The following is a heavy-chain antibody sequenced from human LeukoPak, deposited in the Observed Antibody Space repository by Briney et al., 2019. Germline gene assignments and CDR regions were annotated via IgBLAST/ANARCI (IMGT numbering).Heavy chain of an antibody. CDR2: IDSSGTT. D-gene: IGHD5-18*01. CDR3: ARGYMNPWIQLWSPRSTYFDY. J-gene: IGHJ4*02. CDR1: GASITRDTYF. Sequence: PSETLSLTCTVSGASITRDTYFWGWIRQSPEKGLEWIGSIDSSGTTHYNSSLKSRVVISFDTSKNQVSLNLTSVTSADTAVYYCARGYMNPWIQLWSPRSTYFDYWGQGTLVTVSS. V-gene: IGHV4-39*02.